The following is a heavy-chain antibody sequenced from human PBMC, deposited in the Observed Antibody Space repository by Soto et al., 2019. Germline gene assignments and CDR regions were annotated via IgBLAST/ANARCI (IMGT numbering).Heavy chain of an antibody. Sequence: QVQLVQSGAEVKKPGASVTVSCKASGYTFTSYAITWVRQAPGQGLEWMGWISAYNGTTNYAQKLQGRVTRTTDTSTSTAYMALRSLRSDDTAVYYCARDVTPPDYWGHGTLVTVSS. J-gene: IGHJ4*01. V-gene: IGHV1-18*01. CDR1: GYTFTSYA. CDR2: ISAYNGTT. CDR3: ARDVTPPDY.